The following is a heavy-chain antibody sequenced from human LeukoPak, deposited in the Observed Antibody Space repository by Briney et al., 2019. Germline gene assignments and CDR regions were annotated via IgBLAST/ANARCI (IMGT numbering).Heavy chain of an antibody. V-gene: IGHV3-74*01. J-gene: IGHJ2*01. CDR3: ARGGSGHSGWSFDV. CDR1: GFTFRSYL. CDR2: ISGEGSGT. Sequence: PGGSLRLSCAPFGFTFRSYLVHWVRHVPGKGRGWVACISGEGSGTTYADAVKGRFPISRDHASTTLYLQLNSLRDEDTVVYYCARGGSGHSGWSFDVWGRGPLVRV. D-gene: IGHD1-26*01.